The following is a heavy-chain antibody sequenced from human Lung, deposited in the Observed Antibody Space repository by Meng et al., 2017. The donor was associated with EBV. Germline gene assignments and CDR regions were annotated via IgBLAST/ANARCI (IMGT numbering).Heavy chain of an antibody. V-gene: IGHV1-18*01. CDR1: GYTFTTYG. D-gene: IGHD2-21*02. CDR3: ARLVYCGGACYSALDY. Sequence: QLVQFGAKVKKPGASVRVSCKASGYTFTTYGIPWVRQAPGQGLEWMGWISTYNGKTDYAQKLQGRVTMTTDTSTSTAYMELRSLKSDDTAVYYCARLVYCGGACYSALDYWGQGTLVTGSS. J-gene: IGHJ4*02. CDR2: ISTYNGKT.